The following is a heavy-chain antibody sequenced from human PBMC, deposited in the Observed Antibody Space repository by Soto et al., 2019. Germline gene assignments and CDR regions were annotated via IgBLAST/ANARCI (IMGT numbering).Heavy chain of an antibody. Sequence: SETLSLTCTGSGGSTSSYYWSWIRQPPGKGLEWIGYIYYSGSTNYNPSLKSRVTISVDTSKNQFSLKLSSVTAADTAVYYCASTPLLFFVELPHIYYFYYRAQRTQVPVS. CDR2: IYYSGST. D-gene: IGHD3-10*01. V-gene: IGHV4-59*08. CDR1: GGSTSSYY. CDR3: ASTPLLFFVELPHIYYFYY. J-gene: IGHJ4*01.